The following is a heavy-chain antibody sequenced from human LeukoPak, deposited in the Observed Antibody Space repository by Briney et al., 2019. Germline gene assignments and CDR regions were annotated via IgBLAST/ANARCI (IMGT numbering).Heavy chain of an antibody. CDR1: GGTFSSYG. J-gene: IGHJ3*02. V-gene: IGHV3-30*18. CDR2: ISYDGSNK. D-gene: IGHD2-2*01. Sequence: SCKASGGTFSSYGMHWVRQAPGKGLEWVAVISYDGSNKYYADSVKGRFTISRDNSKNTLYLQMNSLRAEDTAVYYCAKGGDIVVVPAAIGAFDIWGQGTMVTVSS. CDR3: AKGGDIVVVPAAIGAFDI.